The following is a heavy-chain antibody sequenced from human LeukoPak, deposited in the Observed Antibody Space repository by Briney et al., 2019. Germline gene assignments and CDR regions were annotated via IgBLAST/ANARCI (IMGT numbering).Heavy chain of an antibody. CDR3: ASPMAWAHNRRDSDY. Sequence: SETLSLTYTVSGGSISSSSYYWGWIRQPPGKGLEWMGSIYYSGSAYYNPSLKSRVSISVDTSKNQFSLKLRSVTAADTAVYYCASPMAWAHNRRDSDYWGLGTLVTVSS. CDR1: GGSISSSSYY. V-gene: IGHV4-39*07. D-gene: IGHD5-24*01. CDR2: IYYSGSA. J-gene: IGHJ4*02.